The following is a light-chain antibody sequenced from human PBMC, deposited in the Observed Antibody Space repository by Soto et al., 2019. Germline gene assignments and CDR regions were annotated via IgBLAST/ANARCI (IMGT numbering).Light chain of an antibody. CDR1: QSISSW. Sequence: DTQMTQSPSTLSSSVGDRVTITCRASQSISSWLAWYQQKPGKAPKLLIYKASSLESGVPSRFSGSGSGTDFTLTISSLEPEDFAVYYCQQRSNWPFTFGGGTKVDI. CDR3: QQRSNWPFT. CDR2: KAS. V-gene: IGKV1-5*03. J-gene: IGKJ4*01.